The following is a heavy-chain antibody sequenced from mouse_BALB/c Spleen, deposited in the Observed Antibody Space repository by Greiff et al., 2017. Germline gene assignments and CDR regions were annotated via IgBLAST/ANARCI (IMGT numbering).Heavy chain of an antibody. CDR3: ARRSSHFDV. V-gene: IGHV3-6*02. CDR2: ISYDGSN. CDR1: GYSITSGYY. Sequence: EVQLQQSGPGLVKPSQSLSLTCSVTGYSITSGYYWNWIRQFPGNKLEWMGYISYDGSNNYNPSLKNRISITRDTSKNQFFLKLNSVTTEDTATYYCARRSSHFDVWGAGTTVTVSS. J-gene: IGHJ1*01. D-gene: IGHD1-1*01.